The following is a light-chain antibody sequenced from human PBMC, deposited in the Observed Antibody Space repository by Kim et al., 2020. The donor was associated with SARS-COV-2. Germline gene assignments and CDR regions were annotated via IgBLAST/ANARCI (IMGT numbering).Light chain of an antibody. CDR2: WAS. J-gene: IGKJ3*01. Sequence: ATINRKSSQSVLYTSSNKNYLAWYQQKPGQPPKMLIYWASTRESGVPDRFSGSGSGTDFTLTISSLQAEDAAVYYCQQYFNSPSTFGPGTRVDIK. CDR1: QSVLYTSSNKNY. CDR3: QQYFNSPST. V-gene: IGKV4-1*01.